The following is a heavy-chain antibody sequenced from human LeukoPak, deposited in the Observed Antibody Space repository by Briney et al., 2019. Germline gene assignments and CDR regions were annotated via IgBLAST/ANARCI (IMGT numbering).Heavy chain of an antibody. D-gene: IGHD4-11*01. Sequence: GGSLRLSCAASEFTFDNYAMHWVRQAPGKGLEWVAFISYDGSEKYYADSVKGRFTIPRDDSKSMLYLHMNSLRADDTAVYYCARDNSPMTTVSRTYYFFHLDVWGEGTTVTVSS. CDR3: ARDNSPMTTVSRTYYFFHLDV. J-gene: IGHJ6*03. V-gene: IGHV3-30-3*01. CDR1: EFTFDNYA. CDR2: ISYDGSEK.